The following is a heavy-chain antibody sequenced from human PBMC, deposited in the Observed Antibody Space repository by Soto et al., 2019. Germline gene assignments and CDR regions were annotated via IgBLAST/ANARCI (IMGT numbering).Heavy chain of an antibody. CDR2: IYYSGST. J-gene: IGHJ5*02. V-gene: IGHV4-31*03. Sequence: SETLSLTCTVSRGSISVGGYYWILIRQHPWKGLEWIGYIYYSGSTYYNPSLKSRVTISVDTSKNQFSLKLSSVTAADTAVYYCARTTRGFSWFDPWGQGTLVTVSS. D-gene: IGHD4-17*01. CDR1: RGSISVGGYY. CDR3: ARTTRGFSWFDP.